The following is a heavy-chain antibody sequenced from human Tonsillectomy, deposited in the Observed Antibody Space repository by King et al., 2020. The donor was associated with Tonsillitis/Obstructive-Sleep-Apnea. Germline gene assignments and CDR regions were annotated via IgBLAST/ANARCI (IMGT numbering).Heavy chain of an antibody. Sequence: TLKESGPALVKPTQTLTLTCTFSGFSLSTGGVGVGWIRQPPGQALEWLALIYWDDDKCYSPSLKSRLTITKDTSKNQVVLTMTNMDPVDTATYYCTRGSYDSDAFDIWGQGTMVTVSS. CDR3: TRGSYDSDAFDI. CDR1: GFSLSTGGVG. CDR2: IYWDDDK. J-gene: IGHJ3*02. D-gene: IGHD3-10*01. V-gene: IGHV2-5*02.